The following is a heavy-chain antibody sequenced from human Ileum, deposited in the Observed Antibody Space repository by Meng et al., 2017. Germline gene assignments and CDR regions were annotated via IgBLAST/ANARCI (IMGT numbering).Heavy chain of an antibody. CDR2: ISSTSGYI. Sequence: EVQLVESGGGLGKPGGSLRLSCAASGFTFSSYSMNWVRQAPGKGLEWVSSISSTSGYIYYADSVKGRFTISRDNAKTSLYLQMNSLRAEDTAVYYCASDYWGQGTLVTVSS. CDR3: ASDY. CDR1: GFTFSSYS. V-gene: IGHV3-21*01. J-gene: IGHJ4*02.